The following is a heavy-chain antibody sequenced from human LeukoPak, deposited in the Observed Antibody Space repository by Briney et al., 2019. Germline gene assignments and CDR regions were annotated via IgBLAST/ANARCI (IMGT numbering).Heavy chain of an antibody. V-gene: IGHV1-2*06. J-gene: IGHJ4*02. CDR3: AGGAMYAFDY. CDR2: IDPNKGDT. CDR1: GYTFTAHY. Sequence: GASVKVSCKASGYTFTAHYIHWVRQTPGQGLEVMGLIDPNKGDTNYAQKFLGRVTMTGDTSISTVYMELNSLTSDDTALYYCAGGAMYAFDYWGQGTLVTVSS. D-gene: IGHD2-8*01.